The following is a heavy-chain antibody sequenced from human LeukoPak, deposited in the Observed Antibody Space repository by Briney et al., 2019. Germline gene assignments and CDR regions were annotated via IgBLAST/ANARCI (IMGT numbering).Heavy chain of an antibody. J-gene: IGHJ4*02. V-gene: IGHV1-2*02. CDR3: ARDLNGFTRQWLNY. CDR2: INPNSGGT. CDR1: GYTFTGYY. Sequence: ASVKVSCKASGYTFTGYYMHWVRQAPGQGLEWMGWINPNSGGTNYAQKFQGRVTITRDTSISTAYMELSRLRSDDTAVYYCARDLNGFTRQWLNYWGQGTLVTVSS. D-gene: IGHD6-19*01.